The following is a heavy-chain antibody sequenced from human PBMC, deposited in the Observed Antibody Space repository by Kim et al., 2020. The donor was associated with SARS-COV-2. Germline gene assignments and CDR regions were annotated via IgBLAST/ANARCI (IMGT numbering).Heavy chain of an antibody. D-gene: IGHD4-4*01. CDR2: IYYSGST. J-gene: IGHJ5*02. CDR3: ARGPVIPAREDWFDP. Sequence: SETLSRTCTVSGGSISSYYWSWIRQPPGKGLEWIGYIYYSGSTNYNPSLKSRVTISVDTSKNQFSLKLSSVTAADTAVYYCARGPVIPAREDWFDPWGQGTLVTVSS. CDR1: GGSISSYY. V-gene: IGHV4-59*13.